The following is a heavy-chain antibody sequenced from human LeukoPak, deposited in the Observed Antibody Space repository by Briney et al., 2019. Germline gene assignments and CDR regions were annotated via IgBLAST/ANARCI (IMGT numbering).Heavy chain of an antibody. Sequence: GGSLRLSCAASGFTFSSYEMNWVRQAPGKGLEWVSYISSSGSTIYYADSVKGRFTISRDNAKNSLYLQMNSLRAEDTAVYYCTYYYDSSGYNDAFDIWGQGTMATVSS. D-gene: IGHD3-22*01. CDR3: TYYYDSSGYNDAFDI. V-gene: IGHV3-48*03. J-gene: IGHJ3*02. CDR1: GFTFSSYE. CDR2: ISSSGSTI.